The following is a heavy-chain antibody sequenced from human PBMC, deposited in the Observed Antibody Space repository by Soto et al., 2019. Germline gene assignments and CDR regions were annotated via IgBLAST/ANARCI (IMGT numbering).Heavy chain of an antibody. CDR2: IYYSGST. CDR1: GGSISSSSYY. D-gene: IGHD3-22*01. Sequence: SETLSLTCTVSGGSISSSSYYWGWIRQPPGKGLEWFGSIYYSGSTYYNPSLKSRVTISVDTSKNQFSLKLSSVTAADTAVYYCARSTQDYYDSSGYRARLYYYYGMDVWGQGTTVT. CDR3: ARSTQDYYDSSGYRARLYYYYGMDV. V-gene: IGHV4-39*07. J-gene: IGHJ6*02.